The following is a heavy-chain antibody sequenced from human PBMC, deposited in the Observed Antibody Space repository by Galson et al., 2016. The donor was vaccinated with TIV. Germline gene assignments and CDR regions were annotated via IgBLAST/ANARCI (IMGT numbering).Heavy chain of an antibody. CDR2: IIPILGSS. CDR3: ARVRFGELSGYYYYMDV. Sequence: SVKVSCKASGDTFASYAFSWVRQAPGQGLEVMGRIIPILGSSDYAQRFQGRVTITADASTSTVYMKLRSPRSEDTAMYYCARVRFGELSGYYYYMDVWGKGTTVTVSS. CDR1: GDTFASYA. D-gene: IGHD3-10*01. V-gene: IGHV1-69*13. J-gene: IGHJ6*03.